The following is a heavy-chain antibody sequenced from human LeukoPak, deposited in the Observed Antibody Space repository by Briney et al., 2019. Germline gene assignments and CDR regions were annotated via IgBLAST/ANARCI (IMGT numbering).Heavy chain of an antibody. CDR2: IIPILGIA. CDR1: GGTFSSYA. Sequence: GASVKVSCKASGGTFSSYAISWVRQAPGQGLEWMGRIIPILGIANYARKFQGRVTITADKSTSTAYMELSSLRSEDTAVYYCARARLSDYDILTGPDAFDIWGQGTMVTVSS. D-gene: IGHD3-9*01. J-gene: IGHJ3*02. V-gene: IGHV1-69*04. CDR3: ARARLSDYDILTGPDAFDI.